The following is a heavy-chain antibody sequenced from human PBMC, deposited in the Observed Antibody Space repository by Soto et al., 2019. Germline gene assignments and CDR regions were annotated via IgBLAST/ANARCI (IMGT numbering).Heavy chain of an antibody. CDR2: IIPIFGTA. D-gene: IGHD3-10*01. J-gene: IGHJ6*02. CDR1: GGTFSSYA. V-gene: IGHV1-69*06. CDR3: ARGPRGITMVRGVPMYGMDV. Sequence: QVQLMQSGAEVKKPGSSVKVSCKASGGTFSSYAISWVRQAPGQGLEWMGGIIPIFGTANYAQKFQGRVTITADKSTSTAYMELSSLRSEDTAVYYCARGPRGITMVRGVPMYGMDVWGQGTTVTVSS.